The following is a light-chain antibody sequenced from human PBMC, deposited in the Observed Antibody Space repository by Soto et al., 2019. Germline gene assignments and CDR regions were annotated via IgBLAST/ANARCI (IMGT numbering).Light chain of an antibody. CDR3: QQYSSLWT. V-gene: IGKV1-5*03. Sequence: IQITQSPSTLSASVGDRVAITCRASQSITTWLAWYQQKPGKAPKLLISKASSLESGVPSRFSGSGSGTEFTLTISSLQPDDFATYYCQQYSSLWTFGQGTKVDIK. J-gene: IGKJ1*01. CDR2: KAS. CDR1: QSITTW.